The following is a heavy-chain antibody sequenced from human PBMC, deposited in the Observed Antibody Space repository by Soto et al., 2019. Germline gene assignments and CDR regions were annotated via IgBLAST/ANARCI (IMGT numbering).Heavy chain of an antibody. V-gene: IGHV1-2*04. CDR1: GYTFTGYY. D-gene: IGHD5-12*01. CDR2: INPNSGGT. Sequence: QVEVVQSGPEVKKPGASVKVSCKASGYTFTGYYMHWVRQAPGQGLEWMGWINPNSGGTNYAQKFQGWVTMTRATSISTAYMDLSRLRSDDTAVYYCAREPRGRDGYNLGSYGMDVWGQGTTVTVSS. CDR3: AREPRGRDGYNLGSYGMDV. J-gene: IGHJ6*02.